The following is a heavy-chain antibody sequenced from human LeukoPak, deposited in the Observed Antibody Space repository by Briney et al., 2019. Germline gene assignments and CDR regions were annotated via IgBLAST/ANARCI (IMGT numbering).Heavy chain of an antibody. Sequence: GESLRLSCAASGFTFSNHGMHWVRQAPGKGLEWVAVIWYDGSNKYYADSVKGRFTISRDNSKNTLYLQMNSLRAEDTAVYYCAKDRTIFGVVSSDYWGQGTLVTVSS. V-gene: IGHV3-33*06. J-gene: IGHJ4*02. CDR2: IWYDGSNK. D-gene: IGHD3-3*01. CDR3: AKDRTIFGVVSSDY. CDR1: GFTFSNHG.